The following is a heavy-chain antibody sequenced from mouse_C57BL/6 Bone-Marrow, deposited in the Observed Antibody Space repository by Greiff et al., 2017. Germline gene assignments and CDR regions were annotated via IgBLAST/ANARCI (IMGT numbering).Heavy chain of an antibody. Sequence: QVQLQQPGAELVRPGTSVKLSCKASGYTFTSYWMHWVKQRPGQGLEWIGVIDPSDSYTNYNQKFKGKATLTVDTSSSTAYMQLSSLTSEDSAVYYCAGGGLYDGSGRFAYWGQGTLVTVSA. CDR3: AGGGLYDGSGRFAY. CDR1: GYTFTSYW. D-gene: IGHD1-1*01. J-gene: IGHJ3*01. V-gene: IGHV1-59*01. CDR2: IDPSDSYT.